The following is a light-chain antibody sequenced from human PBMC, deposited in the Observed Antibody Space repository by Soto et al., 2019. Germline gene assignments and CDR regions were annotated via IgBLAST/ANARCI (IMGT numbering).Light chain of an antibody. V-gene: IGKV3-15*01. Sequence: EIMMTQSPATLSVSPGERATLSCRASQSVRNNLAWYQHKPGQVPRLLIYYASTRATGIPARFSGSGSGTEFTLTISSLQSENVEIYSCQQYNNWPPITFGQGTRLEIK. CDR3: QQYNNWPPIT. CDR1: QSVRNN. J-gene: IGKJ5*01. CDR2: YAS.